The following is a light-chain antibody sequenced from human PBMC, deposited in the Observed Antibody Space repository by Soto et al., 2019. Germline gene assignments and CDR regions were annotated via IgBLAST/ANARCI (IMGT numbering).Light chain of an antibody. CDR3: QSYDNSLSGWV. J-gene: IGLJ3*02. CDR2: GNI. Sequence: QSVLTQPPSVSGAPGQRVSISCTGTSSNTGAGYDVHWYQHLPGRAPKLIVYGNIHRPSGVPDRFSGSKSGTSASLAITGLQAEDEADYYCQSYDNSLSGWVFGGGTKLTVL. CDR1: SSNTGAGYD. V-gene: IGLV1-40*01.